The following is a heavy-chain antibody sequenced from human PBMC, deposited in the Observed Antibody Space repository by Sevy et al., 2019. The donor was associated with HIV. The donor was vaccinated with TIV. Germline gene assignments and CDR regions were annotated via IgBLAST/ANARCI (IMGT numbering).Heavy chain of an antibody. V-gene: IGHV3-53*01. CDR1: GFTVSSNY. J-gene: IGHJ3*02. CDR3: ARDPLGTGTTWGAFDI. D-gene: IGHD1-1*01. Sequence: GGSLRLSCAASGFTVSSNYMSWVRQAPGKGLEWVSVIYSGGSTYYADSVKGRFTISRDNSKNTLYLQMNSLRAEDTGVYYWARDPLGTGTTWGAFDIWGQGTMVTVSS. CDR2: IYSGGST.